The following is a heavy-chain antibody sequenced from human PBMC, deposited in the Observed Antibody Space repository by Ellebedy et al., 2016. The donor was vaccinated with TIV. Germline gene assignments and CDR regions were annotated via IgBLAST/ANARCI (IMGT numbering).Heavy chain of an antibody. Sequence: ASVKVSXXASGYTFTGYYMHWVRQAPGQGLEWMGWINPNSGGTNYAQKFQGWVTMTRDTSISTAYMELSRLRSDDTAVYYCARDRGDTAMVALDYWGQGTLVTVSS. CDR3: ARDRGDTAMVALDY. CDR1: GYTFTGYY. D-gene: IGHD5-18*01. V-gene: IGHV1-2*04. CDR2: INPNSGGT. J-gene: IGHJ4*02.